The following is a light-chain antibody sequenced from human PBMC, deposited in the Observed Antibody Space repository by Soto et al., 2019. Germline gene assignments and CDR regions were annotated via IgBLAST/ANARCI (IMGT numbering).Light chain of an antibody. CDR1: QTIRKY. Sequence: DIQMTQSPSSLSASVGDRVTITCRSSQTIRKYLSWYQQKPGKAPKLLIYAASNLQSGVPSRFSGAASGTDFTLTISSLQPEDFATYYCQQSFSNPRTFGQGTKLEIK. CDR2: AAS. CDR3: QQSFSNPRT. V-gene: IGKV1-39*01. J-gene: IGKJ2*01.